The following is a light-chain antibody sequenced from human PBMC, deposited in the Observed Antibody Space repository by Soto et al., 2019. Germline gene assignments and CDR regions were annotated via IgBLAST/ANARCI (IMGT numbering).Light chain of an antibody. CDR3: QQSYSTPWT. CDR2: AAS. Sequence: DIQITQSPSSLSASVGDRVTITCLASQSISSYLNWYQQKPGKAPKLLIYAASSLQSGVPSRFSGSGSGTDFTLTISSLQPEDFATYYCQQSYSTPWTFVQGTKVEIK. V-gene: IGKV1-39*01. CDR1: QSISSY. J-gene: IGKJ1*01.